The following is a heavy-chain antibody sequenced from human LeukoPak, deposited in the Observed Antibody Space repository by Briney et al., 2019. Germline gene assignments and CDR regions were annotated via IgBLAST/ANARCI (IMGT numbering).Heavy chain of an antibody. CDR1: GFTFGDYA. CDR2: ISGSGGST. CDR3: ARLKLLWSNYFDY. D-gene: IGHD2-2*01. Sequence: GGSLRLSCAASGFTFGDYAMHWVRQAPGKGLEWVSAISGSGGSTYYADSVKGRFTISRDNSKNTLYLQMNSLRAEDTAVYYCARLKLLWSNYFDYWGQGTLVTVSS. J-gene: IGHJ4*02. V-gene: IGHV3-23*01.